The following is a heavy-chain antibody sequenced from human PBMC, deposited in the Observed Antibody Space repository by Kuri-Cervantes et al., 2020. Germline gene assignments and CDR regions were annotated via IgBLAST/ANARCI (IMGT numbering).Heavy chain of an antibody. Sequence: ESLKISCSVSGGSITTSSHYWGWIRQPPGKGLEWIGTTYYSGNTYYNPSLRSRVTISVDTSKNQFSLKLSSVTAADTAVYYCAREVYYYDSSGFDYWGQGTLVTVSS. CDR2: TYYSGNT. V-gene: IGHV4-39*07. CDR1: GGSITTSSHY. CDR3: AREVYYYDSSGFDY. D-gene: IGHD3-22*01. J-gene: IGHJ4*02.